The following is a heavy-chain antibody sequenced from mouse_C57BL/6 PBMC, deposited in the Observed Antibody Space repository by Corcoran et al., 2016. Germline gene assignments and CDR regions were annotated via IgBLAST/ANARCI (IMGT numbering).Heavy chain of an antibody. CDR1: GYAFSSYW. CDR2: IYPGDGDT. Sequence: QVQLQQSGAELVKPGASVKISCKASGYAFSSYWMNWVKQRPGKGLEWIGQIYPGDGDTNYNGKFKGKATLTADKSSSTAYMQLSSLTSEDSAVYFCARGGYYGSSPFPMDYWGQGTSVTVSS. CDR3: ARGGYYGSSPFPMDY. J-gene: IGHJ4*01. D-gene: IGHD1-1*01. V-gene: IGHV1-80*01.